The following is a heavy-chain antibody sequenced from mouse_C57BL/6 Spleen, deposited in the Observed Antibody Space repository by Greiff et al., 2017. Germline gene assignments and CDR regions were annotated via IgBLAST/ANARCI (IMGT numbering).Heavy chain of an antibody. CDR1: GYTFTSYG. CDR3: ARGELYYYAMDY. V-gene: IGHV1-81*01. D-gene: IGHD1-3*01. Sequence: QVQLKESGAELARPGASVKLSCKASGYTFTSYGISWVKQRTGQGLEWIGEIYPRSGNTYYNEKFKGKATLTADKSSSTAYMELRSLTSEDSAVYFCARGELYYYAMDYWGQGTSVTVSS. CDR2: IYPRSGNT. J-gene: IGHJ4*01.